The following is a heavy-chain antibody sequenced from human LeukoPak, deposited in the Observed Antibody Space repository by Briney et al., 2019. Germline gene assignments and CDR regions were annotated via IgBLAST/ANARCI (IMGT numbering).Heavy chain of an antibody. CDR1: SFLFIRYA. D-gene: IGHD2/OR15-2a*01. CDR2: IIGSGDSK. V-gene: IGHV3-23*01. J-gene: IGHJ4*02. CDR3: AFNLLFDY. Sequence: GGALLLSSSASSFLFIRYAMRWGRRAPGEGGEGGSAIIGSGDSKYYSDSVKGRFIISRNNSKNTPILQMNSMMAEDAAVYYCAFNLLFDYCCRGTLATVSS.